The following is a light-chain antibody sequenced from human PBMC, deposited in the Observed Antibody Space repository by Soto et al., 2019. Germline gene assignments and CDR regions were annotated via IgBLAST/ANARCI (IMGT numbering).Light chain of an antibody. Sequence: EIVLTQSPGTLSLSPGQRATLSCRASQSVATRNLAWYQQKSGQAPRLLIYGASSRAVHTPDRFSGSGSGTDFTLTISGLEHEDFEMYYCQHFGNSLWTLGQGTKVDIK. CDR2: GAS. CDR1: QSVATRN. J-gene: IGKJ1*01. V-gene: IGKV3-20*01. CDR3: QHFGNSLWT.